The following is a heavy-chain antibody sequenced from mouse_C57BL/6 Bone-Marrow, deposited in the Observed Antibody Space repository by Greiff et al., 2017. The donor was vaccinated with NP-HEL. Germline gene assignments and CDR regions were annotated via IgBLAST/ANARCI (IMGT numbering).Heavy chain of an antibody. V-gene: IGHV14-1*01. CDR1: GFNIKDYY. D-gene: IGHD1-1*01. J-gene: IGHJ2*01. Sequence: VQLQQSGAELVRPGASVKLSCTASGFNIKDYYMHWVKQRPEQGLEWIGRIDPADGDTEYAPNFQGKATMTADKSSNTAYLQLSSLTSEDTAVYYCTTTVLRRDFDYWGQGTTLTVSS. CDR2: IDPADGDT. CDR3: TTTVLRRDFDY.